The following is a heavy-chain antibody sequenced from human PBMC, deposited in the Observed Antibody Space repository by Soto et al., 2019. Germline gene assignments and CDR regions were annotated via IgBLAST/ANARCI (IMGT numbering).Heavy chain of an antibody. CDR1: GGSTSSDNY. CDR3: AREGGESSDGLYYFDS. Sequence: PSETLSLTCTVSGGSTSSDNYWSWIRQPPGKGLEWIGHIYYSGNTDYDPSLKSRLAISIDTSKNQFSLKLSSVTAADTAVYFCAREGGESSDGLYYFDSWGQGSLVTVSS. D-gene: IGHD3-16*01. CDR2: IYYSGNT. V-gene: IGHV4-30-4*01. J-gene: IGHJ4*02.